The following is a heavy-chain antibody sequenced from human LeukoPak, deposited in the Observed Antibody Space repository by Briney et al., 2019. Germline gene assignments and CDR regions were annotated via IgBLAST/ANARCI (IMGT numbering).Heavy chain of an antibody. CDR2: ISGDGGST. Sequence: GGSLRLSCAASGFTFDDYAMHWVRQAPGKGLEWVSLISGDGGSTYYADSVKGRFTISRDNRKNSLYLQMNSLRTEDTALYYCAKDIFPDSSGYMIDAFDIWGQGTMVTVSS. D-gene: IGHD3-22*01. CDR3: AKDIFPDSSGYMIDAFDI. CDR1: GFTFDDYA. V-gene: IGHV3-43*02. J-gene: IGHJ3*02.